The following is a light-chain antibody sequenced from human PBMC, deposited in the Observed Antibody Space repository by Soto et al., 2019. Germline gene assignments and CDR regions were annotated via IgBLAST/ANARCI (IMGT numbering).Light chain of an antibody. V-gene: IGLV1-44*01. Sequence: QSVLTQPPSASGTPGQRVTISCSGSNSNIGSKIVSWYQQVPGTAPKLLIYSTSQRPSGVPDRFSGSKSGTSASLAISGLQSEDEADYYCAAWDYSLNRYVFGTGTVVTV. CDR3: AAWDYSLNRYV. CDR1: NSNIGSKI. J-gene: IGLJ1*01. CDR2: STS.